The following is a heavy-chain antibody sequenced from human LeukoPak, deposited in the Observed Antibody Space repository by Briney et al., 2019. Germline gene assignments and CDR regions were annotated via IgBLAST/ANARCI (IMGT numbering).Heavy chain of an antibody. CDR2: IYHSGST. CDR1: GGSISSSSYY. J-gene: IGHJ5*02. Sequence: PSETLSLTCTVSGGSISSSSYYWGWIRQPPGKGLEWIGSIYHSGSTYYNPSLKSRVTISVDTSKNQFSLKLSSVTAADTAVYYCARVRFHWNYPTNWFDPWGQGTLVTVSS. D-gene: IGHD1-7*01. V-gene: IGHV4-39*07. CDR3: ARVRFHWNYPTNWFDP.